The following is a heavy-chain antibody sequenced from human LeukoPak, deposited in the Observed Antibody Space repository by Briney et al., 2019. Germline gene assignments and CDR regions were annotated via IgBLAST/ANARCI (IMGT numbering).Heavy chain of an antibody. V-gene: IGHV3-23*01. D-gene: IGHD6-19*01. J-gene: IGHJ4*02. Sequence: GGSLRLSCAASGFTFSSYAMSWVPQAPGKRLEWVSAISGSGAATFNADSVKGRFTISRDNSKNTLYLQMNSLRAEDTAVYYCAKDLSSGWYPYYFDFWGRGTLVTVSS. CDR2: ISGSGAAT. CDR1: GFTFSSYA. CDR3: AKDLSSGWYPYYFDF.